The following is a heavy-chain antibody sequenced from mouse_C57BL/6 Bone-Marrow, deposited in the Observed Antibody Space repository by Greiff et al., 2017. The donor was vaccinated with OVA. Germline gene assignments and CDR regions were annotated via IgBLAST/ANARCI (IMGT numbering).Heavy chain of an antibody. D-gene: IGHD1-1*01. J-gene: IGHJ3*01. CDR2: ISSGGSYT. CDR1: GFTFSSYG. V-gene: IGHV5-6*01. CDR3: ARLGGYGAWFAY. Sequence: EVKVVESGGDLVKPGGSLKLSCAASGFTFSSYGMSWVRQTPDKRLEWVATISSGGSYTYYPDSVKGRFTISRDNAKNTLYLQMSSLKSEDTAMYYCARLGGYGAWFAYWGQGTLVTVSA.